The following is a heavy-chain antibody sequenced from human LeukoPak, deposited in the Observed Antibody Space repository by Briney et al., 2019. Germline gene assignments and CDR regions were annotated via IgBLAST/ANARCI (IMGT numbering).Heavy chain of an antibody. CDR3: ARRWNARLYNWFDP. CDR2: INQSGST. J-gene: IGHJ5*02. D-gene: IGHD1-1*01. CDR1: GGSIRSTTYY. Sequence: SETLSLTCSVSGGSIRSTTYYWGWIRQSPGKGLEWIGEINQSGSTSYNPSLKSRVTISVDTSKNHFSLKVSSVTAADTAVYYCARRWNARLYNWFDPWGQGTLVTVSS. V-gene: IGHV4-39*02.